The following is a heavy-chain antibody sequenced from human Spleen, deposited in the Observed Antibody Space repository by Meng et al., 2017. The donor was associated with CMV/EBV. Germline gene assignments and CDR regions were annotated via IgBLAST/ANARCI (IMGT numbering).Heavy chain of an antibody. CDR1: GFTVSSNY. CDR3: ARAFYGREQGAFDI. J-gene: IGHJ3*02. Sequence: GESLKISCAASGFTVSSNYMSWVRQAPGKGLEWVSVIYSGGSTYYADSVKGRFTISRDNSKNALYLQMNSLRAEDTAVYYCARAFYGREQGAFDIWGQGTMVTVSS. CDR2: IYSGGST. D-gene: IGHD2/OR15-2a*01. V-gene: IGHV3-53*01.